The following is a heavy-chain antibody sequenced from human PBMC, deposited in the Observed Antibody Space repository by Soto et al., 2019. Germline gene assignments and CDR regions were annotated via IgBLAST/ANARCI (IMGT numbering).Heavy chain of an antibody. CDR1: GYTFTSYG. CDR3: ARLPYGSGSSYYYYYGTDV. J-gene: IGHJ6*02. D-gene: IGHD3-10*01. Sequence: ASVKVSCKASGYTFTSYGISWVRQAPGQGLEWMGWISAYNGNTNYAQKLQGRVTMTTDTSTSTAYMELRSLRSDDTAVYYCARLPYGSGSSYYYYYGTDVWGQGTTVTVSS. CDR2: ISAYNGNT. V-gene: IGHV1-18*01.